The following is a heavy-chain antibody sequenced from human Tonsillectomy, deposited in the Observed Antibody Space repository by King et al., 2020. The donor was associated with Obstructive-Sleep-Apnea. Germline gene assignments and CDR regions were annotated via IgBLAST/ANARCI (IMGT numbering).Heavy chain of an antibody. Sequence: VQLQQWGAGLLKPSETLSLTCAVYGGSFSGYYWSWSRQPPGQGLEWIGEINHSGSTNDNPSLESRVTISVDTSRNQFSLKLSSVTAADTAVYYCARGGYSSGWYRRIPNWFDPWGQGTLVTVSS. CDR2: INHSGST. D-gene: IGHD6-19*01. CDR1: GGSFSGYY. V-gene: IGHV4-34*01. CDR3: ARGGYSSGWYRRIPNWFDP. J-gene: IGHJ5*02.